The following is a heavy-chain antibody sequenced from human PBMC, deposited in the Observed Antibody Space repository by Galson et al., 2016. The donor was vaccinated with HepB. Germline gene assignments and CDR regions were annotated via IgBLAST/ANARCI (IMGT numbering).Heavy chain of an antibody. V-gene: IGHV4-39*07. J-gene: IGHJ4*02. D-gene: IGHD1/OR15-1a*01. CDR2: VFYSGSA. CDR1: GGSITSSSYY. Sequence: ETLSLTCTVSGGSITSSSYYWGWIRQSPGKTLAWIGSVFYSGSAFYNPSLSSRVSLSVDTSKNQFSLRLTSVTAADTAMYYLARLHISKRGSSASWNKYYFDSWGQGAQVTVSS. CDR3: ARLHISKRGSSASWNKYYFDS.